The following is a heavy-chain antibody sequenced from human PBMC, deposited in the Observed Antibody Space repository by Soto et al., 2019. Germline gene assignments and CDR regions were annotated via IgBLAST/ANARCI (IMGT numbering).Heavy chain of an antibody. J-gene: IGHJ4*02. D-gene: IGHD1-26*01. Sequence: SVKVSCKASGYTFTSYGISWVRQAPGQALEWMGWITPFSGDVHYAQKFQERVTITRDRSINTAYMQMSSLRSEDTAMYFCAGWGAGSGPFTWELPDHWGQGTLFTVSS. V-gene: IGHV1-45*02. CDR1: GYTFTSYG. CDR2: ITPFSGDV. CDR3: AGWGAGSGPFTWELPDH.